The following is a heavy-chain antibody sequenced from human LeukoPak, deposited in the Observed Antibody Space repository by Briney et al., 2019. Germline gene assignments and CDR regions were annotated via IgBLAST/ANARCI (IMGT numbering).Heavy chain of an antibody. CDR2: IKQDGSEK. Sequence: GGSLRLSCAASGLTFSSYWMSWVRQAPGKGLEWVANIKQDGSEKNYVDAVKGRFTISRDNAKNSLYLQMNSLRAEDTAVYYCARGPLSASFGGSWYQVYWGQGTLVTVSS. CDR1: GLTFSSYW. CDR3: ARGPLSASFGGSWYQVY. V-gene: IGHV3-7*01. J-gene: IGHJ4*02. D-gene: IGHD6-13*01.